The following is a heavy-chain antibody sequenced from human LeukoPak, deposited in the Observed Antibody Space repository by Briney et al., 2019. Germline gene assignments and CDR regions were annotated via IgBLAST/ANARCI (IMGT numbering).Heavy chain of an antibody. D-gene: IGHD3-3*01. CDR1: GGSISSGGYY. J-gene: IGHJ5*02. V-gene: IGHV4-31*03. CDR3: ARQGDFWSGYYHNPWFDP. CDR2: IYYSGST. Sequence: NASETLSLTCTVPGGSISSGGYYWSWIRQHPGKGLAWIGYIYYSGSTYYNPSLKSRVTISVDTSKNQFSLKLSSVTAADTAVYYCARQGDFWSGYYHNPWFDPWGQGTLVTVSS.